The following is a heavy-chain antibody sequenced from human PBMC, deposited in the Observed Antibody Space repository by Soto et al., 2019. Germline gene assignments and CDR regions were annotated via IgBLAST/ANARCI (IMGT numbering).Heavy chain of an antibody. CDR1: GGSISSYY. CDR3: ARGPNYDFWSGYFRG. Sequence: ETLSLTCSVSGGSISSYYWSWIRQPPGKGLEWIGYIYYTGSSNYNPSLKSRVTMSVDLSRNQFSLRLTSVTTADTAIYYCARGPNYDFWSGYFRGWGQGTLVTVSS. CDR2: IYYTGSS. V-gene: IGHV4-59*01. D-gene: IGHD3-3*01. J-gene: IGHJ4*02.